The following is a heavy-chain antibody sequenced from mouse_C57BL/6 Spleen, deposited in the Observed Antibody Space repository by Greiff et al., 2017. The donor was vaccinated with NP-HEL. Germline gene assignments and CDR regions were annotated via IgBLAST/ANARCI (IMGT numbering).Heavy chain of an antibody. J-gene: IGHJ3*01. Sequence: VQLQQSGAELVRPGASVTLSCKASGYTFTDYEMHWVKQTPVHGLEWIGAIDPETGGTAYNQKFKGKAILTAGKSSSTAYMELRSLTSEDSAVYYCTRYGSSYGWFAYWGQGTLVTVSA. CDR1: GYTFTDYE. D-gene: IGHD1-1*01. CDR2: IDPETGGT. V-gene: IGHV1-15*01. CDR3: TRYGSSYGWFAY.